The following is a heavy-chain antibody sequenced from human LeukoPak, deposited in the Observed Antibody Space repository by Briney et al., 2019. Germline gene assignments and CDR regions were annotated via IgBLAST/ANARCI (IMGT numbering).Heavy chain of an antibody. CDR3: VREAGITRPLDY. CDR2: ISTTGSP. V-gene: IGHV4-4*07. J-gene: IGHJ4*02. D-gene: IGHD2-2*01. Sequence: SSETLSLTCNISGGSLKNLYWTWIRQPAGKGLEWIGRISTTGSPNYNSYLKSRLTMSMDTSRSQFSLELRSVTAADTAVYYCVREAGITRPLDYWGQGTLVTVS. CDR1: GGSLKNLY.